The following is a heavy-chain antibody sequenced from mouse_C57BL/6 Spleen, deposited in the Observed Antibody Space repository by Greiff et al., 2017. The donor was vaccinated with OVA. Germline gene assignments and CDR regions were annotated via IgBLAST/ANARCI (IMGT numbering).Heavy chain of an antibody. CDR1: GYTFTSYC. CDR3: ARPSSGPKDY. Sequence: QVQLQQPGAELVRPGTSVKLSCKASGYTFTSYCMHWVKQRPGQGLEWIGVIDPSDSYTNYNQKFKGKATLTVDTSSSTSYMQLSSLTSEDTAVYYCARPSSGPKDYWGTGTSVTVSS. D-gene: IGHD3-2*02. V-gene: IGHV1-59*01. J-gene: IGHJ4*01. CDR2: IDPSDSYT.